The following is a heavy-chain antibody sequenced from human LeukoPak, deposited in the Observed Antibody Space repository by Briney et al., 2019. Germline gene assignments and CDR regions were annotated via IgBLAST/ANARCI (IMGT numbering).Heavy chain of an antibody. J-gene: IGHJ4*02. CDR1: GFTFSSYS. CDR2: ISYDGSNK. V-gene: IGHV3-30*03. D-gene: IGHD3-16*01. Sequence: GGSLRLSCAASGFTFSSYSMNWVRQAPGKGLEWVAVISYDGSNKYYADSVKGRFTISRDNSKNTLYLQMNSLRAEDTAVYYCARDWGSRSSLDYWGQGTLVTVSS. CDR3: ARDWGSRSSLDY.